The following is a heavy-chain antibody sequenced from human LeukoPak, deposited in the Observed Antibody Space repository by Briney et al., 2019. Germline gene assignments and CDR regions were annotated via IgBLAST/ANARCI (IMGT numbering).Heavy chain of an antibody. Sequence: ASVKVSCKVSGYTLTELSMHWVRQAPGKGLEWMGGFDPEDGETIYAQKFQGRVTMTEDTSTDTAYMELSSLRSEDTAVYYCATAIAGFFLDAFDIWGQGTMVTVSS. CDR1: GYTLTELS. CDR2: FDPEDGET. V-gene: IGHV1-24*01. CDR3: ATAIAGFFLDAFDI. J-gene: IGHJ3*02. D-gene: IGHD2-21*01.